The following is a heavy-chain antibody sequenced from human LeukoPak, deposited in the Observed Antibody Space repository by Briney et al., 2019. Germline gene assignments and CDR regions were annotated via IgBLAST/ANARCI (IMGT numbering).Heavy chain of an antibody. V-gene: IGHV1-69*04. CDR3: ARLVVTAIPVLDS. Sequence: SVKVSCKASGGIFSSYGISWARQAPGQGLEWMGRIIPILGIVSYAQKFQGRVTITADKSTSTAYMELSSLRSEDSAVYYCARLVVTAIPVLDSWGLGTLVTVSS. D-gene: IGHD2-21*02. J-gene: IGHJ4*02. CDR1: GGIFSSYG. CDR2: IIPILGIV.